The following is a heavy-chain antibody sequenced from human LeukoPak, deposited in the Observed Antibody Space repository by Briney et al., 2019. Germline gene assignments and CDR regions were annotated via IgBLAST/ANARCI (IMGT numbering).Heavy chain of an antibody. Sequence: QPGRSLRLSCAASGFSFSSYGMHWVRQAPGKGLEWVAVIWYDGSNKYYADSVKGRSTISRDNSKNTLYLQMNSLRAEDTAVYYCARDRIAVAGIFDYWGQGTLVTVSS. V-gene: IGHV3-33*08. CDR3: ARDRIAVAGIFDY. CDR1: GFSFSSYG. J-gene: IGHJ4*02. CDR2: IWYDGSNK. D-gene: IGHD6-19*01.